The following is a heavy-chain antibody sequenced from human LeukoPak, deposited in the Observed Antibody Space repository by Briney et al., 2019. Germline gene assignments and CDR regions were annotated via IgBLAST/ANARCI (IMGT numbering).Heavy chain of an antibody. CDR3: ATENFGLGSPFDP. D-gene: IGHD3-16*01. V-gene: IGHV1-24*01. CDR1: GYTLNEVS. J-gene: IGHJ5*02. Sequence: GASVKVSCKVAGYTLNEVSMHWVRQAPGKGLEWMGGFDPEDGERIYAQKFQGRVTMTEDTSTDTAYTELSSLTSEDTAMYYCATENFGLGSPFDPWGQGTLVTVSS. CDR2: FDPEDGER.